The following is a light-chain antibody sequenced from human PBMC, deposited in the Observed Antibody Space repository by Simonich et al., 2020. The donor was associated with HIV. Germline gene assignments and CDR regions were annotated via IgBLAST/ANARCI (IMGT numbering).Light chain of an antibody. CDR1: ALPKQY. CDR2: KDS. CDR3: QSADSSGTYVV. Sequence: SYELTQPPSVSVSPGQTARITCSGDALPKQYAYWYQQKPCQAPVLVIYKDSESPTGIPERFSGSSSGTTVTLTISGVQAEDEADYYCQSADSSGTYVVFGGGTKLTVL. V-gene: IGLV3-25*03. J-gene: IGLJ2*01.